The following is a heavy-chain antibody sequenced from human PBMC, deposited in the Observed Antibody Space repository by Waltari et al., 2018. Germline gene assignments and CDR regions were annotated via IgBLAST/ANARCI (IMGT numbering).Heavy chain of an antibody. CDR3: AKVYPSSSWLRSYYYGMDV. V-gene: IGHV3-23*01. J-gene: IGHJ6*02. D-gene: IGHD6-13*01. CDR1: GFTFRSYA. Sequence: EVQLLESGGGLVQPGGSLRRSCAASGFTFRSYAISWVRQAPGKGLELVSAISGSGGSTYYADSVKGRFTISRDNSKNTLYLQMNSLRAEDTAVYYCAKVYPSSSWLRSYYYGMDVWGQGTTVTVSS. CDR2: ISGSGGST.